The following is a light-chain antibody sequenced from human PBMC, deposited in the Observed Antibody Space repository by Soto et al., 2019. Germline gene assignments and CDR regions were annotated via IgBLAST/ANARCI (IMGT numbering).Light chain of an antibody. CDR1: QSVSSY. CDR3: QQYNNWPPWT. CDR2: DAS. Sequence: EIVLTQSPATLSLSPGERATLSCRASQSVSSYLAWYQKKPGQAPRLLLYDASNRATGIPARFSGSGSGADLTLTISSLEPEDFAVYYCQQYNNWPPWTFGQGTKVDI. J-gene: IGKJ1*01. V-gene: IGKV3-11*01.